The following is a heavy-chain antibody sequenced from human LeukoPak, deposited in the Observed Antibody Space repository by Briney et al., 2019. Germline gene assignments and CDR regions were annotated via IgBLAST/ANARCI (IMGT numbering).Heavy chain of an antibody. CDR2: ISYDGSNK. V-gene: IGHV3-30*04. D-gene: IGHD6-13*01. CDR3: ASEGAAGLYYFDY. J-gene: IGHJ4*02. CDR1: GFTFSSYA. Sequence: GGSLRLSCAASGFTFSSYAMHWVRQAPGKGLEWVAVISYDGSNKYYADSVKGRFTISRDNSKNTLYLQMNSLRAEDTAVYYCASEGAAGLYYFDYWGQGTLVTVSS.